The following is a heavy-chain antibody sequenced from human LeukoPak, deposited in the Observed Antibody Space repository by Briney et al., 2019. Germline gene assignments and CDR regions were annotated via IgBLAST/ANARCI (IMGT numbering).Heavy chain of an antibody. J-gene: IGHJ6*03. CDR2: ISGNGGST. Sequence: PGGSLRLSCAASGFTFSSYAMSWVRQAPGKGLGWVAGISGNGGSTSYADSVKGRFNISRDNSKKTLDLQMNSLRAEDTAVYYCAKLLTGRPSGYMDVWGKGTTVSVSS. CDR1: GFTFSSYA. V-gene: IGHV3-23*01. D-gene: IGHD6-6*01. CDR3: AKLLTGRPSGYMDV.